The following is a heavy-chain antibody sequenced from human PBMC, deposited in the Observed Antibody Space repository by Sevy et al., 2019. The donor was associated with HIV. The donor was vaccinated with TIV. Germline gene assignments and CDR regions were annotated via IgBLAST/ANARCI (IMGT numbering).Heavy chain of an antibody. CDR3: ARDVSPTMWNYGGNWFDP. Sequence: ASVKVSCKASGGTFSSYAISWVRQAPGQGLEWMGGIIPIFGTANYAQKFQGRVTITADESTSTAYMELSSLRSEDTAVYYCARDVSPTMWNYGGNWFDPWGQGTLVTVSS. J-gene: IGHJ5*02. D-gene: IGHD1-7*01. V-gene: IGHV1-69*13. CDR2: IIPIFGTA. CDR1: GGTFSSYA.